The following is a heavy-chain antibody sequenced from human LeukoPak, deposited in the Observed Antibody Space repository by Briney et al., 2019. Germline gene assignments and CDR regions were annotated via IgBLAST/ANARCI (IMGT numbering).Heavy chain of an antibody. CDR1: GFTFSNYW. V-gene: IGHV3-7*03. J-gene: IGHJ4*02. CDR2: IKQDGSEI. CDR3: VRDKLTGASRLDY. D-gene: IGHD7-27*01. Sequence: GGSLRLSCAASGFTFSNYWMSWVRQAPGKELEWVPNIKQDGSEIYYVDSVKGRFTISRDNAKNSLYLQMNSLRAEDTAVYYCVRDKLTGASRLDYWGQGTLLTVSS.